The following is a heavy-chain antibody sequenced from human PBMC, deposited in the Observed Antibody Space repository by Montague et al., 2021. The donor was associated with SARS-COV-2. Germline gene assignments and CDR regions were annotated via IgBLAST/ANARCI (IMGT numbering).Heavy chain of an antibody. Sequence: SETLSLTCAVSGGSISTYYWSWIRQPPGKGLEWIAEINHSGSTNYNPSLKSRVTMSVDTSKNQFSLKLNSVTAADTAVYYCARLAYCGADCFSGWEFFFDSWGQGTLVTVSS. CDR2: INHSGST. D-gene: IGHD2-21*02. CDR1: GGSISTYY. V-gene: IGHV4-34*01. CDR3: ARLAYCGADCFSGWEFFFDS. J-gene: IGHJ4*02.